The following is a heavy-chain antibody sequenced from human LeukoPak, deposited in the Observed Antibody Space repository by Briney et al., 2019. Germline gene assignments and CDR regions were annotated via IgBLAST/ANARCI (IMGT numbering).Heavy chain of an antibody. J-gene: IGHJ5*02. V-gene: IGHV4-4*07. CDR3: ARDARPWNYLTDNWFDP. CDR1: GGSISSYY. D-gene: IGHD1-7*01. Sequence: SETLSLTCTVSGGSISSYYWSWIRQPAGKGLEWIGRIYTSGSTNYNPSLKSRVTMSVDTSKNQFSLKLSSVTAADTAVYYCARDARPWNYLTDNWFDPWGQGTLVTVSS. CDR2: IYTSGST.